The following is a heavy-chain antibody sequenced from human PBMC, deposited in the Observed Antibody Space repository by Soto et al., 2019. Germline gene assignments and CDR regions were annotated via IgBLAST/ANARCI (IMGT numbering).Heavy chain of an antibody. V-gene: IGHV1-46*01. CDR1: GYTFTNYY. J-gene: IGHJ4*02. Sequence: QVQLVQSGAEVKKPGASVKVSCKASGYTFTNYYMQWVRQAPGQGLEWLGVIHPDGGHTTYSQKFQDRVTMTRDTFTSTVYMELSSLRSEDTAVYYCARGDNDYWGQGTLVTVSS. CDR2: IHPDGGHT. CDR3: ARGDNDY.